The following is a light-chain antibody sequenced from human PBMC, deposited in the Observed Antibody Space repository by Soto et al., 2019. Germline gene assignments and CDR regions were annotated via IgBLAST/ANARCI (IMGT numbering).Light chain of an antibody. CDR3: QTRRT. V-gene: IGKV1-5*03. J-gene: IGKJ1*01. Sequence: DIQMTQSPSTLSASVGDRVTITCRASQTISSWLAWYQQKPGKAPKLLIYKATSIESGVPSRFSGRVSGTEFALTFICLQHDNFATYYCQTRRTFGQGTKVEIK. CDR1: QTISSW. CDR2: KAT.